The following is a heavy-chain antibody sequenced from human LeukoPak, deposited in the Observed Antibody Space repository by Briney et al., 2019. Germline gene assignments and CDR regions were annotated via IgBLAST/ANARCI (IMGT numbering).Heavy chain of an antibody. CDR1: GFNISNYW. D-gene: IGHD5-12*01. V-gene: IGHV3-7*04. Sequence: GPLRLSCAASGFNISNYWMTWVRQAPGKGLQWVANIKEDGGQKYYVDSVKGRFTISRDNPKNSLYLHLSRLRAEDTAVYFCARVSTHYDLDFFDFWGQGTLLTVSS. J-gene: IGHJ4*02. CDR3: ARVSTHYDLDFFDF. CDR2: IKEDGGQK.